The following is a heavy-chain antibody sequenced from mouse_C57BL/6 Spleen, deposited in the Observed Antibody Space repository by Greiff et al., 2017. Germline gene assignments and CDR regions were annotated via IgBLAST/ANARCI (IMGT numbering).Heavy chain of an antibody. J-gene: IGHJ2*01. V-gene: IGHV1-61*01. CDR3: ARGGTAQADY. CDR2: IYPSDSET. Sequence: QVQLQQPGAELVRPGSSVKLSCKASGYTFTSYWMDWVKQRPGQGLEWIGNIYPSDSETHYNQKFKDKATFTVDKSSSTAYMQLSSLTSEDSAVYYCARGGTAQADYWGQGTTLTVSS. CDR1: GYTFTSYW. D-gene: IGHD3-2*02.